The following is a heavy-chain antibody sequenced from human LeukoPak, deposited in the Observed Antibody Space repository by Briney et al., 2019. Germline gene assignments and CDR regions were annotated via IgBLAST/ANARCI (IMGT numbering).Heavy chain of an antibody. CDR1: GGSFSGYY. V-gene: IGHV4-34*01. CDR3: ARLWFGELQWFDP. Sequence: SETLSLTCAVYGGSFSGYYWSWIRQPPGKGLEWIGEINHSGSTNYSPSLKSRVTISVDTSKNQFSLKLSSVTAADTAVYYCARLWFGELQWFDPWGQGTLVTVSS. D-gene: IGHD3-10*01. J-gene: IGHJ5*02. CDR2: INHSGST.